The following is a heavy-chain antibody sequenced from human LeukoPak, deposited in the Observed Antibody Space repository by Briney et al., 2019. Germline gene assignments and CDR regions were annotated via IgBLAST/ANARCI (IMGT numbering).Heavy chain of an antibody. CDR3: TKGRGI. Sequence: SETLSLTCTVSGGSISRSIYYWGWIRQPPGKGLEWIGHLYTSGSMSYNPSLKSRVTISVDTSKNQFSLKLTSVTAADTAVYYCTKGRGIWGQGTLVTVSS. V-gene: IGHV4-61*05. CDR1: GGSISRSIYY. J-gene: IGHJ4*02. D-gene: IGHD3-10*01. CDR2: LYTSGSM.